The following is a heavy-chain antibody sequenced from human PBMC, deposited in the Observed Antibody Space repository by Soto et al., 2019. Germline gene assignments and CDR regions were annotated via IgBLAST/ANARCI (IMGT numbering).Heavy chain of an antibody. CDR2: IIPIFGTA. V-gene: IGHV1-69*12. CDR1: GGTFSSYA. CDR3: ASSAMDHYYYGMDV. Sequence: QVQLVQSGAEVKKPGSSVKVSCKSSGGTFSSYAISWVRQAPGQGLEWMGGIIPIFGTADYAQKFQGRVTITADESTSTAYMELSSLRSEDTSVYYCASSAMDHYYYGMDVWGQGTTVTVSS. D-gene: IGHD5-18*01. J-gene: IGHJ6*02.